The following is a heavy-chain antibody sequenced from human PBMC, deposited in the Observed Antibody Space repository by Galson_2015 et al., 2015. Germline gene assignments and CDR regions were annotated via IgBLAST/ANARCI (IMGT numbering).Heavy chain of an antibody. CDR2: INAYNGNT. D-gene: IGHD2-2*01. CDR1: GYTFTSYV. V-gene: IGHV1-18*01. CDR3: ARGERCSSTSWYFPSDGAFDT. J-gene: IGHJ3*02. Sequence: SVKVSCKASGYTFTSYVISWVRQAPGQGLEWMGWINAYNGNTNYAQNLQGRVTMTTDTSTSTAYMELRSLKSDDTGVFYCARGERCSSTSWYFPSDGAFDTWGQGTVITVSS.